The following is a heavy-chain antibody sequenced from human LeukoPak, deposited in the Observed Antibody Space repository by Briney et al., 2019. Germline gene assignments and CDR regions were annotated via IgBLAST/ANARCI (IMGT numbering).Heavy chain of an antibody. D-gene: IGHD3-22*01. CDR1: GGSISSGSYY. CDR3: AREHDYYDSSGFDY. Sequence: SQTLSLTCTVSGGSISSGSYYWSWIRQPAGKGLEWTGRIYTSGSTNYNPSLKSRVTISVDTSKNQFSLKLSSVTAADTAVYYCAREHDYYDSSGFDYWGQGTLVTVSS. V-gene: IGHV4-61*02. CDR2: IYTSGST. J-gene: IGHJ4*02.